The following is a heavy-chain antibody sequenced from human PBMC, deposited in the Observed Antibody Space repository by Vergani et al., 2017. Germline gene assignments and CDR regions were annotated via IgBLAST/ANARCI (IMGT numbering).Heavy chain of an antibody. CDR2: IYWDDDK. V-gene: IGHV2-5*02. Sequence: QESGPTLVKPTQTLTLTCTFSGFSLSTSGVGVGWIRQPPGKALEWLALIYWDDDKRYSPSLKSRLTITKDTSKNQVVLTMTNMDPVDTATYYCAHRRRTYYYDSSGYYPAEYFQHWGQGTLVTVSS. J-gene: IGHJ1*01. CDR1: GFSLSTSGVG. D-gene: IGHD3-22*01. CDR3: AHRRRTYYYDSSGYYPAEYFQH.